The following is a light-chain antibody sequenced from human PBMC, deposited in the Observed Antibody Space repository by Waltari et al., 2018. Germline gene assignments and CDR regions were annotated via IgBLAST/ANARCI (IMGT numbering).Light chain of an antibody. CDR2: SND. Sequence: QSVLTQPPSASGTPGQRVTISCSGSNSNIGSSTVNWYQRVPGTAPKLLIYSNDQRHSGVPDRFSGSKSGTSASLAISGLHSEDEADYYCATWDARLTAVLFGGGTKVTVL. V-gene: IGLV1-44*01. CDR3: ATWDARLTAVL. J-gene: IGLJ2*01. CDR1: NSNIGSST.